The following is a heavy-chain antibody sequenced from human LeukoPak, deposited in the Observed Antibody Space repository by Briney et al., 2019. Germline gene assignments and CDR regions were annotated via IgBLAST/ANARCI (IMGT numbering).Heavy chain of an antibody. CDR2: IYYGGST. CDR3: ARPSRTGSGWDAFDI. Sequence: SETLSLTCTVSGGSISNYYWSWIRRPPGKELEWIGYIYYGGSTNYNPSLTGRVTISVDTSKNQFSLNLSSVTAADTAMYYCARPSRTGSGWDAFDIWGQGTMVTVSS. CDR1: GGSISNYY. V-gene: IGHV4-59*08. J-gene: IGHJ3*02. D-gene: IGHD3-22*01.